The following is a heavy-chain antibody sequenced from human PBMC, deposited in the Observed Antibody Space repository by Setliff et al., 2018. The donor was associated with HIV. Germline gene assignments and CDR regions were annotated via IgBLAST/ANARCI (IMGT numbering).Heavy chain of an antibody. J-gene: IGHJ4*02. V-gene: IGHV5-51*01. Sequence: GESLKISCRLSGYSFVDFWIGWVRQMSGKGLEWVGFIYPGDSDSRYSPSFRGQVTISADKSTTTAYLDWASLKASDTAMYYCVRYIGAAAGYIDHWGQGTLVTVSS. CDR1: GYSFVDFW. CDR3: VRYIGAAAGYIDH. D-gene: IGHD6-25*01. CDR2: IYPGDSDS.